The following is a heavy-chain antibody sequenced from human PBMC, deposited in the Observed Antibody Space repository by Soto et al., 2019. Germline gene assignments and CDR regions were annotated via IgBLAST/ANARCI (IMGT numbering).Heavy chain of an antibody. Sequence: ASVKVSSKASGYTFTSHGISSVRQAPGQGLEWMGWISAYNGNTNYAQKLQSRVTMTTATSTSTAYMELRSLRSDDTAVYYCARAGGLYNHDAFDIWGPGTMVTVSS. CDR2: ISAYNGNT. J-gene: IGHJ3*02. CDR1: GYTFTSHG. D-gene: IGHD3-10*01. V-gene: IGHV1-18*01. CDR3: ARAGGLYNHDAFDI.